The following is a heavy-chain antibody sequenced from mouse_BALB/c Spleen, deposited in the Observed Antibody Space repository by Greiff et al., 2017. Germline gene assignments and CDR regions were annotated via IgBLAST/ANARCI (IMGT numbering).Heavy chain of an antibody. CDR1: GYSFTGYY. D-gene: IGHD2-4*01. CDR3: ARGWDYLYAMDY. V-gene: IGHV1S34*01. Sequence: LVKTGASVKISCKASGYSFTGYYMHWVKQSHGKSLEWIGYISCYNGATSYNQKFKGKATFTVDTSSSTAYMQFNSLTSEDSAVYYCARGWDYLYAMDYWGQGTSVTVSS. CDR2: ISCYNGAT. J-gene: IGHJ4*01.